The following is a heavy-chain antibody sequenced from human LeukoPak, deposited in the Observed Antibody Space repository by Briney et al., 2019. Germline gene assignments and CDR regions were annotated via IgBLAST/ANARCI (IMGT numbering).Heavy chain of an antibody. J-gene: IGHJ4*02. CDR2: ISYDGSNK. CDR1: GFTFSSYA. D-gene: IGHD4-17*01. Sequence: GGSLRLSCAASGFTFSSYAMHWVRQAPGKGLEWVAVISYDGSNKCYADSVKGRFTISRDNSKNTLYLQMNSLRAEDTAVYYCARGPDYGDYVYWGQGTLVTVSS. V-gene: IGHV3-30*04. CDR3: ARGPDYGDYVY.